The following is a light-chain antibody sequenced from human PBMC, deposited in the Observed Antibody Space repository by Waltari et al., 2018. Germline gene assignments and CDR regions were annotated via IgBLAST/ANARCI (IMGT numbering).Light chain of an antibody. V-gene: IGKV1-39*01. CDR2: AAS. CDR3: QQSYSTPST. CDR1: QSISSE. Sequence: DIQMTQSPSSLSASVGDRVTITCRASQSISSELNWYQQKPGKAPKLLIYAASSLQSGVPSRCSGSGSGTDFTLTISSLQPEDFATYYCQQSYSTPSTFGQGTRLEIK. J-gene: IGKJ5*01.